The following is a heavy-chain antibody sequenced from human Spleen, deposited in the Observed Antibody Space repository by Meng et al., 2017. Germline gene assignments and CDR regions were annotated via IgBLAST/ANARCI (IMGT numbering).Heavy chain of an antibody. CDR3: GLYSDFWSGYNY. J-gene: IGHJ4*02. V-gene: IGHV4-59*01. CDR1: GASIRNYY. Sequence: SETLSLTCTVSGASIRNYYWSWIRQPPGKGLEWIGYVYYGGSTNYNPSLKSRVTISIDTSKNQFSLKLSSVTAAETAVYYCGLYSDFWSGYNYWGQGTLVTVSS. D-gene: IGHD3-3*01. CDR2: VYYGGST.